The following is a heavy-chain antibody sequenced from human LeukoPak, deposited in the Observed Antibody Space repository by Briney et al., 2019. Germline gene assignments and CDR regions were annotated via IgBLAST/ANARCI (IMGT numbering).Heavy chain of an antibody. CDR2: IYSGGST. V-gene: IGHV3-53*01. D-gene: IGHD3-9*01. CDR1: GFTVSSNY. Sequence: PGGSLRLSCAASGFTVSSNYMSWVRQAPGKGLEWVSVIYSGGSTYYADSVKGRFTISRDNSKNTLYLQMNSLRAEDTAVCYCARMAGRYDILTGYWYYFDYWGQGTLVTVSS. CDR3: ARMAGRYDILTGYWYYFDY. J-gene: IGHJ4*02.